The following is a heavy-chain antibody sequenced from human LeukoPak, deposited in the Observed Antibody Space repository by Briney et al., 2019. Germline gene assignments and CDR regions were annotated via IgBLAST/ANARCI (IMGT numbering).Heavy chain of an antibody. V-gene: IGHV3-21*01. D-gene: IGHD2-8*01. CDR3: ARGCPSTLGDWFDP. Sequence: GGSLRLSCAASGFTFSSYSMNWVRQAPGKGLEWVSSISSSSSYIYYADSVKGRFTISRDNAKNSLYLQMNSLRAEDTAVYYCARGCPSTLGDWFDPWGQGTLVTVSS. CDR2: ISSSSSYI. J-gene: IGHJ5*02. CDR1: GFTFSSYS.